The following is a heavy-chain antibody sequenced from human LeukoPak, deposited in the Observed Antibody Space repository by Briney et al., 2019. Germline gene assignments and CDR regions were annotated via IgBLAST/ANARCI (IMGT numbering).Heavy chain of an antibody. CDR3: ARDDFPSGPD. CDR1: GGTFSKYA. CDR2: FIPILGIA. J-gene: IGHJ4*02. V-gene: IGHV1-69*04. D-gene: IGHD2-21*02. Sequence: SVKVSCKASGGTFSKYAISWVRQAPGQGLEWMGRFIPILGIADYAQKFRGRVTMTADKTTSTAYMELSSLRSEDTAAFYCARDDFPSGPDWGQGTLVTVSS.